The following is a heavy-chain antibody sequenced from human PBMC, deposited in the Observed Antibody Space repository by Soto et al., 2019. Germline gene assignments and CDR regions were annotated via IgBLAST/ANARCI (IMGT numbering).Heavy chain of an antibody. CDR2: IWDDGTND. V-gene: IGHV3-33*01. J-gene: IGHJ4*02. D-gene: IGHD4-17*01. Sequence: QVQLVESGGGVVQPGRSLRLSCAASGFTFNNYGMHWVRQAPGKGLEWVAVIWDDGTNDNYPGSVKGRFTISRDSSKNTVYLHMSSLRAEDTAVYFCVRERYGDSLWYFDHWGQGTLVTVSS. CDR1: GFTFNNYG. CDR3: VRERYGDSLWYFDH.